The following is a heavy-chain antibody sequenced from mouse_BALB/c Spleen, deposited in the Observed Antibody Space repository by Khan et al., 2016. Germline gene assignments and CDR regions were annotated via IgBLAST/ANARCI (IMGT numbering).Heavy chain of an antibody. J-gene: IGHJ4*01. V-gene: IGHV2-6-1*01. CDR3: ARHYGTYYYAMDY. D-gene: IGHD2-1*01. Sequence: QVQLKESGPGLVAPSQSLSITCTISGFSLTSYGVHWVRQPPGKGLEWLVVIWSDGSTTYNSALKSRLSISKDNSKSQVFLKMNSLQTDDTAIYYCARHYGTYYYAMDYWGQGTSVTVSS. CDR1: GFSLTSYG. CDR2: IWSDGST.